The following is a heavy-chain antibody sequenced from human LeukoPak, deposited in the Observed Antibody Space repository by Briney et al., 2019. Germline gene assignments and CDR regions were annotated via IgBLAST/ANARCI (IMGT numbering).Heavy chain of an antibody. CDR3: ARGVDNSYGYVF. D-gene: IGHD5-18*01. Sequence: PGGSLRLSCAASGFTFSSSWMHWVRQAPGKGLVWVSRINGDGTTTNYADSAKGRFTISRDNAKNTLYLQMNSLRAEDTAVYHCARGVDNSYGYVFWGQGTLVTVSS. J-gene: IGHJ4*02. CDR2: INGDGTTT. V-gene: IGHV3-74*01. CDR1: GFTFSSSW.